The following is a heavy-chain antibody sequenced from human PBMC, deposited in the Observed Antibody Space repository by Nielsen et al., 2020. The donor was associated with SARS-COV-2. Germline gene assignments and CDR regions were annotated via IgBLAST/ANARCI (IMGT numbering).Heavy chain of an antibody. CDR3: ARDTPSIVVVTAIPLFYGMDV. V-gene: IGHV1-3*01. Sequence: WVRQAPGQRLEWMGWINAGNGNTKYSQKFQGRVTITRDTSASTAYMELSSLRAEDTAVYYCARDTPSIVVVTAIPLFYGMDVWGQGTTVTVSS. D-gene: IGHD2-21*02. CDR2: INAGNGNT. J-gene: IGHJ6*02.